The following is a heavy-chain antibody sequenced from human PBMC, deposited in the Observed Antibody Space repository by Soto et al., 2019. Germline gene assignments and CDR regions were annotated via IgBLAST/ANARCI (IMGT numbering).Heavy chain of an antibody. Sequence: QVQLVQSGAEVKKPGASVTDSCKASGYTFTSYDIKWVRRATGQGLEWMGWMNPNSGNTGYAQKFQGRVTMTRNTSISTAFMELSSLRSEDTAVYYCAREKTHYGMDVWGQGTTVTVSS. CDR1: GYTFTSYD. CDR3: AREKTHYGMDV. J-gene: IGHJ6*02. CDR2: MNPNSGNT. V-gene: IGHV1-8*01.